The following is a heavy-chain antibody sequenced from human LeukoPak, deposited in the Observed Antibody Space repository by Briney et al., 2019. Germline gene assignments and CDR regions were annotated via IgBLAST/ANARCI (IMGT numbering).Heavy chain of an antibody. CDR3: ARVIAARPGDYFDY. Sequence: GGSLRLSCAASGFTFSSYEMNWVRQAPGKGLEWVANIKEDGSEEYYADSMKGRFTISRDNTKSAVFLQMNSLRDEDTAVYYCARVIAARPGDYFDYWARESWSSSPQ. V-gene: IGHV3-7*01. D-gene: IGHD6-6*01. J-gene: IGHJ4*02. CDR1: GFTFSSYE. CDR2: IKEDGSEE.